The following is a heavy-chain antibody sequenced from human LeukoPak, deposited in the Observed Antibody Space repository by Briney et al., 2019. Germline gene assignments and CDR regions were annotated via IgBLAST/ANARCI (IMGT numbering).Heavy chain of an antibody. CDR3: AKDLEVGGNADPRYFDY. CDR2: IRYDGSNK. Sequence: PGGSLRLSCAASGFTFRSYGMHWVRQAPGKGLEWVTFIRYDGSNKYYADSVKGRFTTSRDNSKSTMYLQMNSLRAEDTAVYYCAKDLEVGGNADPRYFDYWGQGTLVTVSS. CDR1: GFTFRSYG. V-gene: IGHV3-30*02. J-gene: IGHJ4*02. D-gene: IGHD1-26*01.